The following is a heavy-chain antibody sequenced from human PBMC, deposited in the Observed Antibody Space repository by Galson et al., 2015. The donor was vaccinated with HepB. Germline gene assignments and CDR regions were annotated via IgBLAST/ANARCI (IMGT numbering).Heavy chain of an antibody. CDR2: ISGSGGST. J-gene: IGHJ4*02. D-gene: IGHD3-10*01. V-gene: IGHV3-23*01. CDR3: AKGQPSLWFGAGGYYFDY. CDR1: GFTFSSSA. Sequence: SLRLSCAASGFTFSSSAMSWVRQAPGKGLEWVSLISGSGGSTYYADSVKGRFTISRDISKNTLYLQMNSLRAEDTAVYYCAKGQPSLWFGAGGYYFDYWGQGTLVTVSS.